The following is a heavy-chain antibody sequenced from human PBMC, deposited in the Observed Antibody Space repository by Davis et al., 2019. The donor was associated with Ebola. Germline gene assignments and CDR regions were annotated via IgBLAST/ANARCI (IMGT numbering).Heavy chain of an antibody. V-gene: IGHV3-30*04. CDR3: VRAQETYHLLTGFYDKLYFDF. Sequence: GESLKISCAASGFIFSNYAMHWVRQPPGKGLECVAAISFDGTKTFYADSVRARFTISRDSSNHTLYLQMNSLRAEDTAVYYCVRAQETYHLLTGFYDKLYFDFWGQGVLVTVSS. J-gene: IGHJ4*02. CDR2: ISFDGTKT. CDR1: GFIFSNYA. D-gene: IGHD3-9*01.